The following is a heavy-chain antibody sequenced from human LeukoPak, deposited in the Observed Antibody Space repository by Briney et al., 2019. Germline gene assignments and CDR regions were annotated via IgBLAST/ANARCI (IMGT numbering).Heavy chain of an antibody. Sequence: GGSLRLSCAASGFRFTDYSMSWVRQAPGKGLERVAGLGRSGEYKYYADSVKGRFTISRDNSKDTVSLQMNSLRAEDSAIYCRVKDRPCETCMPMDAWGQGTTVTVSS. CDR2: LGRSGEYK. D-gene: IGHD2-2*01. V-gene: IGHV3-23*01. J-gene: IGHJ6*02. CDR3: VKDRPCETCMPMDA. CDR1: GFRFTDYS.